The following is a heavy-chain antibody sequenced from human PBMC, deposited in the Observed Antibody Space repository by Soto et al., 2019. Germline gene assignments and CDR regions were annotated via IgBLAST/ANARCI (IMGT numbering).Heavy chain of an antibody. CDR2: IYYSGST. J-gene: IGHJ6*02. Sequence: PSETLSLTCTFSVVSISSYYWSCIRHPPGKGLEWIGYIYYSGSTNYNPSLKSRVTISVDTSKNQFSLKLSSVTAADTAVYYCARGDEYSSSDDYYSYGMDVWGQGTTVTVSS. D-gene: IGHD6-6*01. V-gene: IGHV4-59*01. CDR1: VVSISSYY. CDR3: ARGDEYSSSDDYYSYGMDV.